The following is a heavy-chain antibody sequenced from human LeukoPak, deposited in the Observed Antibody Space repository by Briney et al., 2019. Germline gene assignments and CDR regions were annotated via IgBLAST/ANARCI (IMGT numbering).Heavy chain of an antibody. D-gene: IGHD6-19*01. J-gene: IGHJ1*01. CDR3: ARGTGYSGGWSDFQH. Sequence: ASVKVSCKTSGYSFTVYYIHWVREAPGQGLEWMGWMNPNSGATNYAQKFRGRVTMTRDTSIGTAYMELSRLRSDDTAVYYCARGTGYSGGWSDFQHWGQGTLVTVSS. CDR1: GYSFTVYY. CDR2: MNPNSGAT. V-gene: IGHV1-2*02.